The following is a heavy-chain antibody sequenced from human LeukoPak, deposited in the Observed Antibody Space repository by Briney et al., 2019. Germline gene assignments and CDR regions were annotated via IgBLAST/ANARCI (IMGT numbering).Heavy chain of an antibody. CDR2: INHSGST. V-gene: IGHV4-34*01. Sequence: PSETLSLTCAVYGGSFSGYYWSWIRQPPGKGLEWIGEINHSGSTNYNPSLKSRVTISVDTSKNQFSLKLSSVTAADTAAYYCARDRRYYGSGSYYNVYFDYWGQGTLVTVSS. CDR3: ARDRRYYGSGSYYNVYFDY. CDR1: GGSFSGYY. D-gene: IGHD3-10*01. J-gene: IGHJ4*02.